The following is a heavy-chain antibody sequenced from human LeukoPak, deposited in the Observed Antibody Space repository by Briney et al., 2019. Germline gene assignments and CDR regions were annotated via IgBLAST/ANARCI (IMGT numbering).Heavy chain of an antibody. J-gene: IGHJ4*02. D-gene: IGHD4-17*01. Sequence: ASVKVSCKASGYTFTGYYMHWVRQAPGQGLEWMGWINPNSGGTNYAQKFQGRVTMTRDTSISTAYVDLSRLRSDDTAVYYCARAIRTVYYFDYWGQGTLVTVSS. CDR3: ARAIRTVYYFDY. V-gene: IGHV1-2*02. CDR1: GYTFTGYY. CDR2: INPNSGGT.